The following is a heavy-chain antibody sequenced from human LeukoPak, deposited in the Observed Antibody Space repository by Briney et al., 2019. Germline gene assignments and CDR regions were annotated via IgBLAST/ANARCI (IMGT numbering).Heavy chain of an antibody. Sequence: PGGSLRLSCAASGFTFSSYAMSWVRQAPGKGLEWVSAISGSGGSTYYADSVKGRFTISRDNSKNTLYLQMNSLRAEDTAVYYRAKDIFGSSWYYYYGMDVWGKGTTVTVSS. D-gene: IGHD6-13*01. CDR2: ISGSGGST. J-gene: IGHJ6*04. V-gene: IGHV3-23*01. CDR1: GFTFSSYA. CDR3: AKDIFGSSWYYYYGMDV.